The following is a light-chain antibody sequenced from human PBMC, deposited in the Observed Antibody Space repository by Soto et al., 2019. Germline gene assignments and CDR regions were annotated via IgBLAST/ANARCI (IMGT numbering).Light chain of an antibody. CDR1: SSDVGKYYY. J-gene: IGLJ1*01. Sequence: QSVLTQPPSASGSPGQSFTISCTGTSSDVGKYYYVSWFQHHPGKAPKLIIYEVSKRPSGVPDRCSGSKSGSTASLTVSGLQTEDEDDYYCISYAARSKIFGPRTQVTV. CDR3: ISYAARSKI. CDR2: EVS. V-gene: IGLV2-8*01.